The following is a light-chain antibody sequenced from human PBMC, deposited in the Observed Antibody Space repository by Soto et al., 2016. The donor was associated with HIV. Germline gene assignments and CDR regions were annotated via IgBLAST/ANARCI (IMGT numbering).Light chain of an antibody. J-gene: IGKJ5*01. CDR2: AAS. Sequence: DIQLTHVTSSLSASVGDRVTITCRSSQSISKYLNWYQQKPGKAPKLLIYAASSLQSGVPSRFSGSESGTDFTLTISSLQPEDFATYYCQRSYTTPLTFGPRDHDWSLN. CDR3: QRSYTTPLT. CDR1: QSISKY. V-gene: IGKV1-39*01.